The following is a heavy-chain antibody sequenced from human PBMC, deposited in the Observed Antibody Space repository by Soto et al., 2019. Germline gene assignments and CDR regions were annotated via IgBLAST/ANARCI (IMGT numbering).Heavy chain of an antibody. D-gene: IGHD3-22*01. CDR1: GGSFSGYY. J-gene: IGHJ4*02. CDR3: ARGLDGGKYYDSKTLDY. CDR2: INHSGST. Sequence: PSETLSLTCAVYGGSFSGYYWSWNRQPPGKGLEWIGEINHSGSTNYNPSLKSRVTISVDTSKNQFSLKLGSVTAADTAVYYCARGLDGGKYYDSKTLDYWGQGTLVSVS. V-gene: IGHV4-34*01.